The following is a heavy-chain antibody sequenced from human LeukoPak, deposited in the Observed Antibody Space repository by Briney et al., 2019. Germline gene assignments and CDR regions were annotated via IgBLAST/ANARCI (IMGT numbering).Heavy chain of an antibody. CDR1: GGSFSGYY. CDR3: ARGRGYYYGSGTWLDI. V-gene: IGHV4-34*01. Sequence: SETLSLTCAVYGGSFSGYYWSGIRQPPGKGLESIGEINHSGSTNYNPSLKSRVTISVDTSKNQFSLKLSSVTAADTAVYYCARGRGYYYGSGTWLDIWGQGTMVTVSS. D-gene: IGHD3-10*01. CDR2: INHSGST. J-gene: IGHJ3*02.